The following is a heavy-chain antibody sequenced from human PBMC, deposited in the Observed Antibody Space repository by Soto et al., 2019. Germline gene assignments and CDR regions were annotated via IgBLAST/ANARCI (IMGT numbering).Heavy chain of an antibody. J-gene: IGHJ4*02. D-gene: IGHD2-2*01. CDR2: IIHTGST. V-gene: IGHV4-34*12. CDR3: ARVGQPPSDY. CDR1: LGSFSGYY. Sequence: SEPLSLSCAVSLGSFSGYYWGWVRQFPGKGLEWIGEIIHTGSTNYNPSLKSRVTMSIDTSKKEISLKLSSVTAADTAVYYCARVGQPPSDYWGQGTLVTVSS.